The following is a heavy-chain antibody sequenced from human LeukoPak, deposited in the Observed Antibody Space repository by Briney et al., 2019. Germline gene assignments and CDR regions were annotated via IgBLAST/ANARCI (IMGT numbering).Heavy chain of an antibody. Sequence: ASVKVSCKASGYTFTSYDINWVRQATGQGLEWMGWMNPNSGNTGYAQKFQGRVTMTRDTSISTAYMELSRLRSDDTAVYYCARGDDYVWGSYRRYYFDYWGQGTLVTVSS. CDR3: ARGDDYVWGSYRRYYFDY. CDR1: GYTFTSYD. CDR2: MNPNSGNT. J-gene: IGHJ4*02. D-gene: IGHD3-16*02. V-gene: IGHV1-8*01.